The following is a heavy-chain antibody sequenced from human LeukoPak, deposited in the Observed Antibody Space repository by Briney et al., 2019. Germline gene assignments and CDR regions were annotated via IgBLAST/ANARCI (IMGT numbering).Heavy chain of an antibody. J-gene: IGHJ5*01. Sequence: GGSLRLSCAASGFTFSTYAMTWVRQGPGKGLEWVSSISGSGGGTDYADSVKGRFTISRDNSNNRLYLQMNSLRGEDPAVYYCAKGNSRWFNLFESLGPGTLVTVSS. CDR1: GFTFSTYA. V-gene: IGHV3-23*01. D-gene: IGHD2/OR15-2a*01. CDR2: ISGSGGGT. CDR3: AKGNSRWFNLFES.